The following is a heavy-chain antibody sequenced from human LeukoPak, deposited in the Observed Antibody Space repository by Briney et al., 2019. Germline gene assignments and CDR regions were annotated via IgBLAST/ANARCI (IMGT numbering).Heavy chain of an antibody. Sequence: PARSLRLSCAASGFSFTNYWMSWVRQAPGKGLEWVANVKEDGTTKQYVDSVKGRFTISRDNAKNSLYLQMDSLRAEDTAVYYCVSQEVVPHWGQGTLVSVSS. CDR3: VSQEVVPH. CDR2: VKEDGTTK. V-gene: IGHV3-7*01. J-gene: IGHJ4*02. D-gene: IGHD2-15*01. CDR1: GFSFTNYW.